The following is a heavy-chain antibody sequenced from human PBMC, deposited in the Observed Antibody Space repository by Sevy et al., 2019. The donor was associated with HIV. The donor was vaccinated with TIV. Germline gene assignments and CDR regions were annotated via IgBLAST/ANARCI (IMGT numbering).Heavy chain of an antibody. CDR3: ARDHGSEMATIWGIADAEYFQH. CDR1: GFTFSDYY. D-gene: IGHD3-10*01. J-gene: IGHJ1*01. Sequence: GGSLRLSCAASGFTFSDYYMSWIRQAPGKGLEWVSYISSSGSTIYYADSVKGRFTISRDNAKNSLYLQMNSLRAEDTAVYYCARDHGSEMATIWGIADAEYFQHWGQGTLVTVSS. CDR2: ISSSGSTI. V-gene: IGHV3-11*01.